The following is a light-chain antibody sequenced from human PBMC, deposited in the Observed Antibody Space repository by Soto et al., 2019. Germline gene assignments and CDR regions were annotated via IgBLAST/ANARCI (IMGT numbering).Light chain of an antibody. V-gene: IGKV3-20*01. CDR3: QQYVSTPLT. Sequence: EIVLTQSPGTLSLSPGERATLPCRASQSVSSNYLAWHQQKPGQAPRLLIYNASSRATGIPDRFSGSGSGTDFTLTISRLEPEDFAVYYCQQYVSTPLTFGGGTKVDI. CDR1: QSVSSNY. J-gene: IGKJ4*01. CDR2: NAS.